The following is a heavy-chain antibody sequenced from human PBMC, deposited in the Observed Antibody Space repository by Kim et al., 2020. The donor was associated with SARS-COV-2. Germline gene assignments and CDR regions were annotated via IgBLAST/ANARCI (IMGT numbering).Heavy chain of an antibody. V-gene: IGHV3-33*05. CDR3: ASLNVVIVATNTDDDY. D-gene: IGHD5-12*01. CDR2: ISYDGSNK. J-gene: IGHJ4*01. CDR1: GFTFSSYG. Sequence: GGSLRLSCAASGFTFSSYGMHWVRQAPGKGLEWVAVISYDGSNKYYADSVKGRFTISRDNSKNTLYLQMNSLRAEDTAVYYCASLNVVIVATNTDDDYWG.